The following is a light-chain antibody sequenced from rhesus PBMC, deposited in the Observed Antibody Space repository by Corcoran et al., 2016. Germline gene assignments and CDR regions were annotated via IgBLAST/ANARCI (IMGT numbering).Light chain of an antibody. Sequence: DIQMTQSPSSLSASVGDTVTITCRASQGISHYLSCYQQKQGKAPKPLMYYAPSLENGVPARFSGRGSGTYFTLNISILQPEYFATYYCQQQNSYPLTFGPGIKLDIK. CDR3: QQQNSYPLT. CDR1: QGISHY. CDR2: YAP. J-gene: IGKJ3*01. V-gene: IGKV1S16*01.